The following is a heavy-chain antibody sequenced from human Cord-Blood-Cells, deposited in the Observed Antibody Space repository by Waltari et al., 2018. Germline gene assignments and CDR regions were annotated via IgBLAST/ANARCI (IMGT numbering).Heavy chain of an antibody. J-gene: IGHJ1*01. CDR2: INPNSNGT. Sequence: QVQLVQPGAEVKKPGASVKVSCKASGYTFTGYYMHWVRQAPGQGLEWMGWINPNSNGTNYAQKFQGRVTMTRDTSISTAYMELSRLRSDDTAVYYCARVDYCCGGSCYYFQHWGQGTLVTVSS. CDR3: ARVDYCCGGSCYYFQH. V-gene: IGHV1-2*02. CDR1: GYTFTGYY. D-gene: IGHD2-15*01.